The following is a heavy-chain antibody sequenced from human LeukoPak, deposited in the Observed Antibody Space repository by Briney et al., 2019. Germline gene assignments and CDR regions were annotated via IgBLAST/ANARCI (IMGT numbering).Heavy chain of an antibody. Sequence: GGSLRLSCAASGFTVSSNYMSWVRQAPGKGLEWVSVIYSGGSTYYADSVKGRFTISRDNSKNTLYLQMNSLRAEDTAVYYCARGGLRYFGVRWGVDYWGQGTLVTVSS. V-gene: IGHV3-53*01. J-gene: IGHJ4*02. CDR3: ARGGLRYFGVRWGVDY. CDR1: GFTVSSNY. D-gene: IGHD3-9*01. CDR2: IYSGGST.